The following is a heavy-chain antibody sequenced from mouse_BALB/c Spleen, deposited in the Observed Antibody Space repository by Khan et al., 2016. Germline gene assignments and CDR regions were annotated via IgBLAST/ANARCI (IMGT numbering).Heavy chain of an antibody. CDR2: IRYSGST. D-gene: IGHD1-2*01. CDR1: GYSITSDYA. CDR3: TRSPTATRYFDV. J-gene: IGHJ1*01. V-gene: IGHV3-2*02. Sequence: EVQLQESGPGLVKPSQSLYLTCTVTGYSITSDYAWNWIRQFPGNKLEWMGYIRYSGSTTYNPSLKSRISITRETSKNQFFLQLYSGTTEDTATYYCTRSPTATRYFDVWGAGTTVTVSS.